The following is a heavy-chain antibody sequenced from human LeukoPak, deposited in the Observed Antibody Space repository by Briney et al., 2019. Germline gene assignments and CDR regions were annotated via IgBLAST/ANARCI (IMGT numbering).Heavy chain of an antibody. J-gene: IGHJ4*02. CDR2: VNSDGSST. CDR1: GFTFSSYW. V-gene: IGHV3-74*01. Sequence: GGSLRLSCAASGFTFSSYWIHWVRHAPGKGLVWVSRVNSDGSSTTYADSVKGRFTISRDNAKNTLYLQMNCLRAEDTAVYYCARGSTQYSSGWYGLDYWGQGTLVTVSS. CDR3: ARGSTQYSSGWYGLDY. D-gene: IGHD6-19*01.